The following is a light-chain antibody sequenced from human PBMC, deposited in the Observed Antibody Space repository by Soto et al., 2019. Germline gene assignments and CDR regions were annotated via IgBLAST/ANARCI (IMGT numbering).Light chain of an antibody. J-gene: IGLJ3*02. CDR2: VNSDGRH. V-gene: IGLV4-69*02. CDR3: QTWGTGINGV. Sequence: QLVLTQSPSASASLGASVKLTCTLSSGHSTYAIAWHQQQPEKGPRYLMKVNSDGRHIRGGGVPARFSGSSSGAVRYLTISSRQAEDEADYYCQTWGTGINGVFGGGTKLTVL. CDR1: SGHSTYA.